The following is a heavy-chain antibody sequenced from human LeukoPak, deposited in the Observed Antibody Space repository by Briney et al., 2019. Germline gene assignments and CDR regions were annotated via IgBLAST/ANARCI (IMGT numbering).Heavy chain of an antibody. CDR3: AKQRSEVVVAATNY. D-gene: IGHD2-15*01. V-gene: IGHV3-23*01. J-gene: IGHJ4*02. Sequence: GSLRLSCAASGFTFSSYAMSWVRQAPGKGLEWVSAISGSGGNTYYADSVKGRFTISRGNSQNTLYLQMNSLRAEDTAVYYCAKQRSEVVVAATNYWGQGTLVTVSS. CDR2: ISGSGGNT. CDR1: GFTFSSYA.